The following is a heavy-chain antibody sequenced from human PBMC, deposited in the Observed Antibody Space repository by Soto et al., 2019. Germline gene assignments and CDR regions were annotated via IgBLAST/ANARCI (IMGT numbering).Heavy chain of an antibody. J-gene: IGHJ5*02. Sequence: ASVKVSCKASGYTFTSYAMHWVRQAPGQRLEWMGWINAGNGNTKYSQKFQGRVTITRDTSASTAYMELSSLRSEDTAVYYCARNPNWNDGGNWFDPWGQGTLVTVSS. CDR3: ARNPNWNDGGNWFDP. CDR2: INAGNGNT. CDR1: GYTFTSYA. V-gene: IGHV1-3*01. D-gene: IGHD1-1*01.